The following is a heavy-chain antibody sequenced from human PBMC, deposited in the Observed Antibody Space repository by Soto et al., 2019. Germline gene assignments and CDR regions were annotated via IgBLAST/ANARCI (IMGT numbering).Heavy chain of an antibody. CDR1: GFTFSSYA. CDR2: ISGSGGST. D-gene: IGHD3-16*02. V-gene: IGHV3-23*01. J-gene: IGHJ4*02. CDR3: AKTYYDYIWGSYREEGCDY. Sequence: EVQLLESGGGLVQPGGSLRLSCSASGFTFSSYAMSWVRQAPGKGLEWVSAISGSGGSTYYADSVKGRFTISNDNSKNTLYLQMNSLRAEDTAVYYCAKTYYDYIWGSYREEGCDYWGQGTLVTVSS.